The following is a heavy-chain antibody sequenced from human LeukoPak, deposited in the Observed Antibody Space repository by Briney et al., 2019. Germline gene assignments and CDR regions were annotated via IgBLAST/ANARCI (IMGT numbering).Heavy chain of an antibody. CDR1: GFTFSNYW. D-gene: IGHD2-2*01. CDR3: AKPKDTAVGRYFDY. J-gene: IGHJ4*02. Sequence: GGSLRLSCAASGFTFSNYWMHWVRQTPGKGLVWVSRINTDGSTSYADSVKGRFTISRDNAKNTLYLQMNSLRAEDTAVYYCAKPKDTAVGRYFDYWGQGTLVTVSS. CDR2: INTDGST. V-gene: IGHV3-74*01.